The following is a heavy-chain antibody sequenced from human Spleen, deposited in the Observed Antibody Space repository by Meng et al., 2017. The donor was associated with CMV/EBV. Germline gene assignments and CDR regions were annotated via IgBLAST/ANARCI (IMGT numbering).Heavy chain of an antibody. CDR2: IYYSGST. CDR3: ARVGGDGWFDP. CDR1: VGSINSCDYY. V-gene: IGHV4-30-4*08. Sequence: CPVSVGSINSCDYYWSWIRQPPGKGLEWIGYIYYSGSTYYNPSLKSRVTISVDTSKNQFSLKLRSVTAADTAVYYCARVGGDGWFDPWGQGTLVTVSS. D-gene: IGHD2-21*02. J-gene: IGHJ5*02.